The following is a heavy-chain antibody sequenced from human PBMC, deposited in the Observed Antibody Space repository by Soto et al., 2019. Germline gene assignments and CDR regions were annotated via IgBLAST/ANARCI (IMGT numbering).Heavy chain of an antibody. Sequence: SETLSLTCAVYGGSFSGYYWSWIRQPPGKGLEWIGEINHSGSTNYNPSLKSRVTISVGTSKNQFSLKLSSVTAADTAVYYCARSSIYDYVWGSYPLNWGQGTLVTVSS. CDR1: GGSFSGYY. V-gene: IGHV4-34*01. CDR3: ARSSIYDYVWGSYPLN. CDR2: INHSGST. J-gene: IGHJ4*02. D-gene: IGHD3-16*02.